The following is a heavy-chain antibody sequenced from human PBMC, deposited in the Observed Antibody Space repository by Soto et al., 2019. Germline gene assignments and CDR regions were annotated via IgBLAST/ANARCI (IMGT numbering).Heavy chain of an antibody. D-gene: IGHD4-17*01. CDR3: ARRSAVTTFYFYVMDV. CDR1: GDSFNSNW. V-gene: IGHV5-51*01. CDR2: IYPIDSDT. J-gene: IGHJ6*02. Sequence: PGESLKISCKVSGDSFNSNWIAWVRQRPGRGLEWMGIIYPIDSDTRYSPSFQGQVTISVDRSINSAFLQWRSLRASDTATYYCARRSAVTTFYFYVMDVWGQGTTVTVSS.